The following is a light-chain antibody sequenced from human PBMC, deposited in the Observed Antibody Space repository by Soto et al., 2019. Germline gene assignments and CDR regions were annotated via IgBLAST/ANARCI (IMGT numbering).Light chain of an antibody. V-gene: IGKV1-39*01. CDR1: QSISSY. CDR3: QQIYSNPPAWT. J-gene: IGKJ1*01. Sequence: DIQMTQSPSSLSASIGDRVTITCRASQSISSYLNWYQQKPGKAPKLLIFAASSLQSGVPSRFSGSGSGTDFTLTISSLQPEDFATYYCQQIYSNPPAWTFGQGTKVEIK. CDR2: AAS.